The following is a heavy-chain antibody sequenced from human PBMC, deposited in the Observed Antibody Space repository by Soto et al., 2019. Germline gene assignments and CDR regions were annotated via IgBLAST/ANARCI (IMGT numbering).Heavy chain of an antibody. V-gene: IGHV4-34*01. CDR3: ARIGIAVAVHYYGMDV. Sequence: SETVSRTCSFYGWTFSGHYWSWMRQPPGKGLEWMGEINHSGSTNYNPSLKSRVTISVDTSKNQFSLKLSSVTAADTAVYYCARIGIAVAVHYYGMDVWGQGTTVS. D-gene: IGHD6-19*01. CDR1: GWTFSGHY. J-gene: IGHJ6*02. CDR2: INHSGST.